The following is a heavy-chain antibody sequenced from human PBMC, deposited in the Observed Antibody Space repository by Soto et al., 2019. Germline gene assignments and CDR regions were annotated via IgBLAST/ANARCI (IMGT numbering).Heavy chain of an antibody. CDR3: AGAKSGIYGSGTILYYYYGMDV. V-gene: IGHV1-69*02. Sequence: QVQLVQSGAEVKKPGSSVKVSCKASGGTFSSYTISWVRQAPGQGLEWMGRIIPILGIANYAQKFQGRVTITADKSTGTAYMELSRLRSEDTAVYYCAGAKSGIYGSGTILYYYYGMDVWGQGTTVTVSS. D-gene: IGHD3-10*01. J-gene: IGHJ6*02. CDR2: IIPILGIA. CDR1: GGTFSSYT.